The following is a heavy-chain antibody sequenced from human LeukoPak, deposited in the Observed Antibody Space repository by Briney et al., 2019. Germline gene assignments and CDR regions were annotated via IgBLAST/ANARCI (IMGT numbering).Heavy chain of an antibody. CDR2: INAGNGNT. V-gene: IGHV1-3*01. J-gene: IGHJ4*02. D-gene: IGHD3-10*01. Sequence: ASVKVSCKASGGTFSSYAISWVRQAPGQGLEWMGWINAGNGNTKYSQKFQGRVTITRDTSASTAYMELSSLRSEDTAVYYCARDFGGFGELLYPGYWGQGTLVTVSS. CDR1: GGTFSSYA. CDR3: ARDFGGFGELLYPGY.